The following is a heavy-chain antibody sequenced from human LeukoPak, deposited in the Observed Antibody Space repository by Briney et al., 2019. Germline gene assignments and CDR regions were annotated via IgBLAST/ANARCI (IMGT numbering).Heavy chain of an antibody. CDR2: IYYSGST. V-gene: IGHV4-39*01. Sequence: SETLSLTCTVSGGSISSNSHYWGWIRQPPGKGLEWIGSIYYSGSTYYKSSLKSRVTLSVDTSKTQFSLKLSSVTAADTAVYYCASQTRHCSGASCYGGWFDPWGQGTLVTVSS. CDR1: GGSISSNSHY. D-gene: IGHD2-15*01. CDR3: ASQTRHCSGASCYGGWFDP. J-gene: IGHJ5*02.